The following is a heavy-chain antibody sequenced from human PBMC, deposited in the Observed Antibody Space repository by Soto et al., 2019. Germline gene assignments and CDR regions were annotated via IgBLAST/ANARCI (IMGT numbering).Heavy chain of an antibody. CDR3: ARSIVVVTALDY. J-gene: IGHJ4*02. D-gene: IGHD2-21*02. Sequence: ASVKVSCKASGYTFTSYTMHWVRQAPGQRLEWMGWINAGNGNTKYSQRFQGRVTITRDTSASTAYMELSSLRSEDTAVYYCARSIVVVTALDYWGQGTLVTVS. CDR1: GYTFTSYT. V-gene: IGHV1-3*01. CDR2: INAGNGNT.